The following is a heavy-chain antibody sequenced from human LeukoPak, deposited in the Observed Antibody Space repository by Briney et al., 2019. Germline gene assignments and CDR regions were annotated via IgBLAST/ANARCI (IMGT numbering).Heavy chain of an antibody. J-gene: IGHJ6*02. D-gene: IGHD3-22*01. CDR1: GYTFTSYY. CDR3: ARDPLEVITSQSMNLYGMDV. V-gene: IGHV1-46*01. Sequence: GASVKVSCKASGYTFTSYYMHWVRQAPGQGLEWMGIINPSGGSTSYAQKFQGRVTMTRDTSTSTVYMELSSLRSEDTAVYYCARDPLEVITSQSMNLYGMDVWGQGTTVTVSS. CDR2: INPSGGST.